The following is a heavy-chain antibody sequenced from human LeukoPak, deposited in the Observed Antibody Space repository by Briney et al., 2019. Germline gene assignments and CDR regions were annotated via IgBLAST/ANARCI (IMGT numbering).Heavy chain of an antibody. CDR3: ARQVVAVAGTGYFDY. CDR2: ISYSGST. V-gene: IGHV4-31*03. J-gene: IGHJ4*02. CDR1: GGSISSGGYY. D-gene: IGHD6-19*01. Sequence: SQTLSLTCTVSGGSISSGGYYWSWIRQHPGKGLEWIGYISYSGSTYYNPYNPSLKSRVTISLDTSKNQFSLKLNSVTAADTAVYFCARQVVAVAGTGYFDYWGQGTLVTVSS.